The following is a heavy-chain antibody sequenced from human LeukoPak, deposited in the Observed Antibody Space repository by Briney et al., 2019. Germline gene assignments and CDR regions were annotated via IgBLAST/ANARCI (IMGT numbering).Heavy chain of an antibody. J-gene: IGHJ4*02. CDR2: LYTTGST. D-gene: IGHD1-26*01. CDR3: ARAGYTISYYSLDY. CDR1: GGSINSYY. Sequence: SETLSLTCTVSGGSINSYYWGWIRQPAGKGLEWIGRLYTTGSTNYNPSLESRVTVSVDTSKNQFSLKLTSVTAADTAMYYCARAGYTISYYSLDYWGQGTLVTVSS. V-gene: IGHV4-4*07.